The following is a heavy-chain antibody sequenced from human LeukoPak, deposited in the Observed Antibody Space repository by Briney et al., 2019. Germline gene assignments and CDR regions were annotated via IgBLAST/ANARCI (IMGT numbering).Heavy chain of an antibody. Sequence: PGGSLRLSCAASGFTFSSSGMHWVRQAPGRGLEWVAFIRFDGTTKYYAQSVRGRFTISRDNSKNTLGLQMNSLRAEDTAVYYCAKDPNGDYIGTFDMWGQGTMVTVSS. J-gene: IGHJ3*02. CDR1: GFTFSSSG. CDR2: IRFDGTTK. V-gene: IGHV3-30*02. D-gene: IGHD4-17*01. CDR3: AKDPNGDYIGTFDM.